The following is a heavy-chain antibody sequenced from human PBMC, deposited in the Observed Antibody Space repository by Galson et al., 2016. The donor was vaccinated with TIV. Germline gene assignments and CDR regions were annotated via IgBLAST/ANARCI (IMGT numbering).Heavy chain of an antibody. Sequence: SLRLSCAASGFTFSSYGMHWVRQAPGRGLEWVAFISYDRSEIYYADSVKGRFTISRDNSKNTLYLQMNSLRADDTAVYNCARTFQSYGVDVWGQGTTVTVSS. CDR3: ARTFQSYGVDV. J-gene: IGHJ6*02. CDR2: ISYDRSEI. V-gene: IGHV3-30*06. CDR1: GFTFSSYG.